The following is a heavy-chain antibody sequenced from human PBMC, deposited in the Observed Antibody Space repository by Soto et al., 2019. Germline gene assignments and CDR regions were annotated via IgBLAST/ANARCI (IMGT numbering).Heavy chain of an antibody. J-gene: IGHJ4*02. CDR1: SGSISSSNW. Sequence: SETLSLTCAVSSGSISSSNWWSWVRQHPGKGLEWIGEIYHSGSTNYNPSLKSRVTISVDRSKNQFSLKLSSVTAADTAVYYCASTPIFGPADYLGQGTLVTVS. V-gene: IGHV4-4*02. D-gene: IGHD3-3*01. CDR2: IYHSGST. CDR3: ASTPIFGPADY.